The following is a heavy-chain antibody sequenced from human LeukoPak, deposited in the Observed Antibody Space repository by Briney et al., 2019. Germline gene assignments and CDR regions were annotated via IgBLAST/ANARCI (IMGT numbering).Heavy chain of an antibody. Sequence: GGSLRLSCAASGFTFSSYSMNWVRQAPGKGLEWVSSISSSSSYIYYADSVKGRFTISRDNAKNSLYLQMNSLRAEDTAVYYCARGRPVVGAGAFDIWGQGTMVTVSS. J-gene: IGHJ3*02. CDR3: ARGRPVVGAGAFDI. CDR1: GFTFSSYS. V-gene: IGHV3-21*04. CDR2: ISSSSSYI. D-gene: IGHD1-26*01.